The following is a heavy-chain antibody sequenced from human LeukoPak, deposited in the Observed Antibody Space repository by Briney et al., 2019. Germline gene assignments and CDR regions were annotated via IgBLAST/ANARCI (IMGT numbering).Heavy chain of an antibody. CDR1: GFTFSSYA. CDR3: AKGHEVMFLSLGTLYY. J-gene: IGHJ4*01. CDR2: ISDSGGRT. D-gene: IGHD1-1*01. V-gene: IGHV3-23*01. Sequence: PGGSLRLSCAASGFTFSSYAMSWVRQAPGKGLEWVSVISDSGGRTYYADSVKGRFTISRDNTKNTLYLQVSSLRAEDTAVYYRAKGHEVMFLSLGTLYYSGHGTIVTVSS.